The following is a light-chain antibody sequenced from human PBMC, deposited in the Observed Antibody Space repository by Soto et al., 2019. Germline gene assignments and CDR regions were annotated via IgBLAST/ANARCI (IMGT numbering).Light chain of an antibody. CDR2: GNI. V-gene: IGLV1-40*01. CDR1: SSHIGAGYD. Sequence: QSVLTQPPSASGAPGQRVTISCTGSSSHIGAGYDIHWYQQLPGTAPKLLIYGNINRPSGVPDRFSGSKSGTSASLAITGLQAEDEAEYYCQSYDSSLSGSVVFGGGTKLTVL. CDR3: QSYDSSLSGSVV. J-gene: IGLJ2*01.